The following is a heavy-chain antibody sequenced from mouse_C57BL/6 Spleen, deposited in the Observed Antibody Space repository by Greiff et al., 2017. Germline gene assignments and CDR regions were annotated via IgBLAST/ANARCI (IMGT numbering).Heavy chain of an antibody. CDR3: APVYYGNQYDFDG. CDR1: GFTFSNYW. J-gene: IGHJ2*01. Sequence: EVHLVESGGGLVQPGGSMKLSCVASGFTFSNYWMNWVRQSPGKGLEWVAQIRFKSDNYAKHYAESVKGRFTISRDDSTSSVSLQMNNLRAEDTGIYYCAPVYYGNQYDFDGRGHGATLTVAS. CDR2: IRFKSDNYAK. D-gene: IGHD2-1*01. V-gene: IGHV6-3*01.